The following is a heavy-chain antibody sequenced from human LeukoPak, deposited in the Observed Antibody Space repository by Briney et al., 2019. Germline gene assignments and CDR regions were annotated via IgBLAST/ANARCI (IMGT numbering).Heavy chain of an antibody. CDR2: MNPNSGNT. D-gene: IGHD3-22*01. V-gene: IGHV1-8*01. J-gene: IGHJ4*02. CDR3: ARGGYYDSSGQGHVHFDY. CDR1: GYTFTSYD. Sequence: ASVKVSCKASGYTFTSYDINWVRQATGQGLEWMGWMNPNSGNTGYAQKFQCRVTMTRNTSISTAYMELSSLRSEDTAVYYCARGGYYDSSGQGHVHFDYWGQGTLVTVSS.